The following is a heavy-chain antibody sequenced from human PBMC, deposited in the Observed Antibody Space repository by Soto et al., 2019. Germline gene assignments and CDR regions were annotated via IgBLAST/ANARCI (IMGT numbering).Heavy chain of an antibody. CDR2: ISSSSTTV. V-gene: IGHV3-48*01. CDR1: GFTFSSYS. CDR3: ARGLSISMADLLGY. Sequence: EVQLVESGGGVVQPGESLRLSCAASGFTFSSYSMNWVRQAPGKGPEWVAYISSSSTTVYYADSVRGRFTISRDNAHSSVGLHMDSLRPEDSAVYFCARGLSISMADLLGYWGQGALVTVSS. D-gene: IGHD6-19*01. J-gene: IGHJ4*02.